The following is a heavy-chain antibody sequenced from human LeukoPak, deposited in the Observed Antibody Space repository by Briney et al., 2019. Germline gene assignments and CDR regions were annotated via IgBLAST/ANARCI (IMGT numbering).Heavy chain of an antibody. CDR1: GGTFSNYA. CDR2: IITNYGTT. D-gene: IGHD3-3*01. CDR3: ARPRTYYDFWRGYPPFDY. V-gene: IGHV1-69*01. J-gene: IGHJ4*02. Sequence: VASVKVSCKASGGTFSNYAISWVRQAPGQGLEWMGGIITNYGTTNYAQKYQGRVTITADESTTTVYMELSSLRPEDTAVYYCARPRTYYDFWRGYPPFDYWGQGTLVTVSS.